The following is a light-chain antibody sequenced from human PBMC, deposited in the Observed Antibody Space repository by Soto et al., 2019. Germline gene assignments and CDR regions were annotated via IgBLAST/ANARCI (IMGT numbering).Light chain of an antibody. CDR1: RGVSNSY. CDR2: DTS. CDR3: QQYGTSEII. Sequence: EIVLTQSPGTLSLSPGERVTLSCRASRGVSNSYVAWYQQKSGQAPRLLIYDTSSRVTGIPDRFSGSGSGTDFTLTISRLEPEDFAVFYCQQYGTSEIIFGQGTRLEIK. J-gene: IGKJ5*01. V-gene: IGKV3-20*01.